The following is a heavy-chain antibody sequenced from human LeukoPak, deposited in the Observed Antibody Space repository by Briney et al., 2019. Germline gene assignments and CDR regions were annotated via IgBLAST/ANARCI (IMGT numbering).Heavy chain of an antibody. CDR2: IYYSGST. J-gene: IGHJ6*03. CDR3: ARSKAYYGSGSYYTGYYYYMDV. Sequence: SETLSLTCTVSGYSISSGYYWGWIRQPPGKGLEWIGYIYYSGSTNYNPSLKSRVTISVDTSKNQFSLKLSSVTAADTAVYYCARSKAYYGSGSYYTGYYYYMDVWGKGTTVTISS. D-gene: IGHD3-10*01. V-gene: IGHV4-61*05. CDR1: GYSISSGYY.